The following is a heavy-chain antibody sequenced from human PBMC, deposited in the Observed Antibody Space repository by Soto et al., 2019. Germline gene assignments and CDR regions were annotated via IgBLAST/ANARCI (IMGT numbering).Heavy chain of an antibody. J-gene: IGHJ4*02. CDR2: IYYTGST. V-gene: IGHV4-39*01. CDR1: GASVSTSTDY. D-gene: IGHD6-6*01. Sequence: QLQLQESGPGLVKPSETLSLTCTVSGASVSTSTDYWGWIRQPPGKGLEWIGSIYYTGSTYYNPSLKSRATIPVSSSRTQLSLNLNSVTAAATDVYYCGTAASGGLVPFDCWGQGTLVTVSS. CDR3: GTAASGGLVPFDC.